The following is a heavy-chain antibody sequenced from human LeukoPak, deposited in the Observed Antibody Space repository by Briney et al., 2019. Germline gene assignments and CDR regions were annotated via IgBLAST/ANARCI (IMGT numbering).Heavy chain of an antibody. J-gene: IGHJ4*02. CDR1: GYTIKSRS. V-gene: IGHV1-18*01. CDR3: ARDSGSYYFDY. Sequence: GASVKHTCQASGYTIKSRSLGWLRQAPGQGLEWMGWISAYNGNTNYAQKLRGRVTLSTDTSTSIAYIELRSLRSDDTAVYYCARDSGSYYFDYWGQGTLVTVSS. D-gene: IGHD1-26*01. CDR2: ISAYNGNT.